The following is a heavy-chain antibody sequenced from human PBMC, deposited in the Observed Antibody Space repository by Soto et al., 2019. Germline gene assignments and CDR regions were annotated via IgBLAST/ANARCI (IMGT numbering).Heavy chain of an antibody. CDR1: GFTFSSYA. Sequence: EVQLLESGGGLVQPGGSLRLSCAASGFTFSSYAMSWVRQAPGKGLEWVSAISGSGGSTYYADSVKGRFTISRDNSKNTLYLQMNSLRAEDTAVYYCAKDPPYCSSTSCYMEWFDPWGQGTLVTVSS. V-gene: IGHV3-23*01. CDR2: ISGSGGST. D-gene: IGHD2-2*02. J-gene: IGHJ5*02. CDR3: AKDPPYCSSTSCYMEWFDP.